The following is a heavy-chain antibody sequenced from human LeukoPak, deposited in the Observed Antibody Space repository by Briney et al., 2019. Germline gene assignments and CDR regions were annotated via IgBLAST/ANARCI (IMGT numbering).Heavy chain of an antibody. J-gene: IGHJ4*02. Sequence: PSETLSLTCAAYGGSFSGYYWSWIRQPPGKGLEWIGEINHSGSTNYNPSLKSRVTISVDTSKNQFSLKLSSVTAAYTAVYYCARGGRELWWRAKTIGPHFDYWGQGTLVTVSS. D-gene: IGHD2-21*01. V-gene: IGHV4-34*01. CDR3: ARGGRELWWRAKTIGPHFDY. CDR2: INHSGST. CDR1: GGSFSGYY.